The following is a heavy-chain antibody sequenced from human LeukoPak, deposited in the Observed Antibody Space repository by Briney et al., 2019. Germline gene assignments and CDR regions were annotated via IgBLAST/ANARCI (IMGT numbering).Heavy chain of an antibody. CDR1: GYTFTDYD. D-gene: IGHD1-26*01. CDR2: MNPDSGNT. J-gene: IGHJ4*02. CDR3: ATDSWELLRFDY. V-gene: IGHV1-8*02. Sequence: GASVRVSCKSSGYTFTDYDINWVRQAAGQGLEWMGWMNPDSGNTGYAQKFQGRVTMTEDTSTDTAYMELSSLRSEDTAVYYCATDSWELLRFDYWGQGTLVTVSS.